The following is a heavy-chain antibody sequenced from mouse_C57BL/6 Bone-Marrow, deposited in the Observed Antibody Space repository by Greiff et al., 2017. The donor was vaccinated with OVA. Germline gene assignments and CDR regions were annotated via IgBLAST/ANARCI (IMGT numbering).Heavy chain of an antibody. CDR2: ISSGGSYT. D-gene: IGHD6-1*01. CDR3: ARHAGVMDY. Sequence: EVMLVESGGDLVKPGGSLKLSCAASGFTFSSYGMSWVRQTPDKRLEWVATISSGGSYTYYPDSVKGRFTISRDNAKNTLYLQMSSLKSEDTAMYYCARHAGVMDYWGQGTSVTVSS. V-gene: IGHV5-6*01. CDR1: GFTFSSYG. J-gene: IGHJ4*01.